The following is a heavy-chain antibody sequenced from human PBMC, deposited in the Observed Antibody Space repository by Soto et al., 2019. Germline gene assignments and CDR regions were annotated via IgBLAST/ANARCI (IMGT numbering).Heavy chain of an antibody. Sequence: QVQLVESGGGVVQPGTSLRLSCAASGFRFKSFVMHWVRQAPGKGLEWVAFTSYDGNNKDYGDSVKGRFTVSRDNSQNTLHLPMDLLRPEDKAFSYCARWGTTGGFDLWGQGTLVSVSS. J-gene: IGHJ4*02. CDR1: GFRFKSFV. CDR2: TSYDGNNK. CDR3: ARWGTTGGFDL. D-gene: IGHD3-16*01. V-gene: IGHV3-30*14.